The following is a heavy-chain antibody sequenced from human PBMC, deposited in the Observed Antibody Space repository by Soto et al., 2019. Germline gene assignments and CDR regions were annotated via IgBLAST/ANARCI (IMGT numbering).Heavy chain of an antibody. CDR3: ARDWGDTAMTIDY. J-gene: IGHJ4*02. D-gene: IGHD5-18*01. Sequence: GGSLRLSCAASGFTFSSYEMNWVRQAPGKGLEWVSYISSSGSTIYYADSVKGRFTISRDNAKNSLYLQMNSLSAEDTAVYYCARDWGDTAMTIDYWGQGTLVTVSS. CDR1: GFTFSSYE. CDR2: ISSSGSTI. V-gene: IGHV3-48*03.